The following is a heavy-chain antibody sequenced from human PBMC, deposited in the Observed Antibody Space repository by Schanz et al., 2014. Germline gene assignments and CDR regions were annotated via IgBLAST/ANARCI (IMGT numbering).Heavy chain of an antibody. D-gene: IGHD2-2*01. CDR3: ARGGFFDSTSFDS. CDR1: GYTFTSYD. J-gene: IGHJ4*02. V-gene: IGHV1-8*02. Sequence: QVQLVQSGAEVKKPGASVKVSCEASGYTFTSYDINWVRQAPGQGLEWMGWMNPNSGNTGYAQRFQGRVTMTRDTSTSTVNMELSSLRSEDTAVYYCARGGFFDSTSFDSWGQGTLXTVSS. CDR2: MNPNSGNT.